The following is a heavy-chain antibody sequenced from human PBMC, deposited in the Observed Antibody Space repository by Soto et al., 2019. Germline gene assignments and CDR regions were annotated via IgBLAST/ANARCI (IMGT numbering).Heavy chain of an antibody. CDR3: AKGRYRIGWYDPYFDY. CDR1: GFTFNSSA. CDR2: TSGGAGST. Sequence: EVQLFEAGGGLVQPGGSLRLSCAASGFTFNSSAMSWVRQAPGKGLEWVSTTSGGAGSTYYADSVKGRFTISRDNSKNTLYLQMNSLRADDTAVYYCAKGRYRIGWYDPYFDYWGQGTLVTVSS. J-gene: IGHJ4*02. D-gene: IGHD6-19*01. V-gene: IGHV3-23*01.